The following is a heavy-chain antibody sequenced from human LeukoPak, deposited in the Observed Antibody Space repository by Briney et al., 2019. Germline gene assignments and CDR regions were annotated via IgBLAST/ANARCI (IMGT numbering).Heavy chain of an antibody. Sequence: GGSLRLSCAASGFTFSHYSMHWVRQAPGKGLEWVAVISYDGSDKSYADSVKGRFTVSRDNSKNTLYLQMNSLRAEDTAVYYCAKDESGGQNYYGSGSYLGYFHYWGQGTLVTVSS. V-gene: IGHV3-30-3*01. CDR2: ISYDGSDK. CDR3: AKDESGGQNYYGSGSYLGYFHY. D-gene: IGHD3-10*01. CDR1: GFTFSHYS. J-gene: IGHJ4*02.